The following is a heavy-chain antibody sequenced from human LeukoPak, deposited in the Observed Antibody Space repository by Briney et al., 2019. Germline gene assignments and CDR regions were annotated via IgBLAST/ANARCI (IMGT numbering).Heavy chain of an antibody. V-gene: IGHV4-39*01. J-gene: IGHJ4*02. Sequence: PSETLSLTCTVSGGSISSSSYYWGWIRQPPGKGLEWIGSIYYSGNTYYNPSLKSRVTISVDTSKNQFSLKLSSVTAADTGVYYCARLRGAMTPVTSDFDYWGQGTLVTVSS. D-gene: IGHD4-17*01. CDR3: ARLRGAMTPVTSDFDY. CDR2: IYYSGNT. CDR1: GGSISSSSYY.